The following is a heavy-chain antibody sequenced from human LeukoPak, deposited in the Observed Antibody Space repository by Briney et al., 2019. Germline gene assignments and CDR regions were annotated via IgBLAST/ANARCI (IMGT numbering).Heavy chain of an antibody. D-gene: IGHD3-22*01. CDR1: GGSISSGGYS. CDR2: IYHSGST. J-gene: IGHJ4*02. CDR3: ARGITMRTWDVDYFDY. V-gene: IGHV4-30-2*01. Sequence: PSETLSLTCAVSGGSISSGGYSWSWIRQPPGKGLEWIGYIYHSGSTYYNPSLKSRVTISVDRSKNQFSLKLSSVTAADTAVYYCARGITMRTWDVDYFDYWGQGTLVTVSS.